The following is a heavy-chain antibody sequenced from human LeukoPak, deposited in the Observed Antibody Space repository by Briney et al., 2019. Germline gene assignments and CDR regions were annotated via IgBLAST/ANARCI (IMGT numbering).Heavy chain of an antibody. CDR1: GYSFTTDC. CDR2: IYPGDSDT. J-gene: IGHJ3*02. Sequence: GLPLHISCHASGYSFTTDCITWVRPMPGKGLEWMGIIYPGDSDTSYSPSFQGQFPISAEKSISTAYLQWRRLKASESAMYYCARQEGSASPLDAFDIWGEGTMVTASS. V-gene: IGHV5-51*01. D-gene: IGHD2-2*01. CDR3: ARQEGSASPLDAFDI.